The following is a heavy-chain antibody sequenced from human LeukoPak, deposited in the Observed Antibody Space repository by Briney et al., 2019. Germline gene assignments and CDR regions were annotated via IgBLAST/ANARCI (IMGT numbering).Heavy chain of an antibody. CDR2: IYTSGST. CDR1: GGSNSRYY. Sequence: PSETLSLTCTVSGGSNSRYYWSWIRHPAGKGLEWIGRIYTSGSTNYNPSLKSRVTMSVDTSKNQFSLKLSSVTAADTAVYYCARDGRYSAGGWFDPWGQGTLVTVSS. V-gene: IGHV4-4*07. D-gene: IGHD5-12*01. J-gene: IGHJ5*02. CDR3: ARDGRYSAGGWFDP.